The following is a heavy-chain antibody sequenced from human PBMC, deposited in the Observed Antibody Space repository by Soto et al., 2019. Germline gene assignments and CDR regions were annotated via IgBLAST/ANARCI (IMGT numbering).Heavy chain of an antibody. CDR1: GFTFSSYA. CDR2: ISGSGGST. CDR3: AKDRIRYFDWLLDYYYYYYGMDV. Sequence: GGSLRLSCAASGFTFSSYAMSWVRQAPGKGLEWVSAISGSGGSTYYADSVKGRFTISRDNSKNTLYLQMNSLRAEDTAVYYCAKDRIRYFDWLLDYYYYYYGMDVWGQGTTVTVSS. J-gene: IGHJ6*02. V-gene: IGHV3-23*01. D-gene: IGHD3-9*01.